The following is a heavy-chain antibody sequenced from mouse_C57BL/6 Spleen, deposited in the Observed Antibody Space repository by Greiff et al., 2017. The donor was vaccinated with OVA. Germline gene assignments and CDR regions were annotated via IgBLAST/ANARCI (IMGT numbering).Heavy chain of an antibody. D-gene: IGHD2-4*01. J-gene: IGHJ4*01. CDR3: TSRYDYAYAMDY. Sequence: EVKVVESGGGLVQPGGSMKLSCAASGFTFSDAWMDWVRQSPEKGLEWVAEIRNKANNHATYYAESVKGRFTISRDDSKSSVYLQMNSLRAEDTGIYYCTSRYDYAYAMDYWGQGTSVTVSS. CDR2: IRNKANNHAT. V-gene: IGHV6-6*01. CDR1: GFTFSDAW.